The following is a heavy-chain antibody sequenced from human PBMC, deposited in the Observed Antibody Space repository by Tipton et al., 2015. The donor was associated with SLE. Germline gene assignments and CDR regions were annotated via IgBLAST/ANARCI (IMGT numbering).Heavy chain of an antibody. J-gene: IGHJ3*02. CDR1: GGSISSGSYY. CDR3: ARDYGVTSDAFDI. Sequence: TLSLTCTVSGGSISSGSYYWSWIRQPAGKGLEWIGRIYTSGSTNYNPSLKSRVTISVDTSKNQFSLKLSSVTAADTAVYYCARDYGVTSDAFDIWGQGTMVTVSS. V-gene: IGHV4-61*02. D-gene: IGHD2-8*01. CDR2: IYTSGST.